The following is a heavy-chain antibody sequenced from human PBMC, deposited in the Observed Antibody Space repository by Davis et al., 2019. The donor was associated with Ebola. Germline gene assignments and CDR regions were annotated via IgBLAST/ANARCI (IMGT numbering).Heavy chain of an antibody. CDR2: IKQDGSEK. CDR1: GFTVSSNY. D-gene: IGHD4-17*01. Sequence: GESLKISCAASGFTVSSNYMSWVRQAPGKGLEWVANIKQDGSEKYYVDSVKGRFTISRDNAKNSLYLQMNSLRAEDTAVYYCAREGWTTVTTFGWFDPWGQGTLVTVSS. V-gene: IGHV3-7*01. CDR3: AREGWTTVTTFGWFDP. J-gene: IGHJ5*02.